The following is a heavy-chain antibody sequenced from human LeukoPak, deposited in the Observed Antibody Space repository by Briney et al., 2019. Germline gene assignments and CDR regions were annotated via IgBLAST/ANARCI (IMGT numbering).Heavy chain of an antibody. Sequence: PSETLSLTCSVSGYSISSAYYWGWIRQPPGKGQEWIGNIYHSGSTYYNPSLKGRVTMSVDTSKNQFSLKLSSVTAADTAVYYCASAGGYGSGSYSNYWGQGTLVTVSS. V-gene: IGHV4-38-2*02. D-gene: IGHD3-10*01. CDR2: IYHSGST. J-gene: IGHJ4*02. CDR3: ASAGGYGSGSYSNY. CDR1: GYSISSAYY.